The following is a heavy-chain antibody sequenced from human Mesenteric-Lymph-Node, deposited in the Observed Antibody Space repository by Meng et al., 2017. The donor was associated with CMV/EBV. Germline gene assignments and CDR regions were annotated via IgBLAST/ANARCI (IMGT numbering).Heavy chain of an antibody. CDR1: GYTFTSYG. CDR3: AREAQYPTEGFDY. Sequence: KAAGYTFTSYGNSWVRQAPGQGLEWMGWISAYNGNTNYAQKLQGRVTMTTDTSTSTAYMELRSLRSDDTAVYYCAREAQYPTEGFDYWGQGTLVTVSS. J-gene: IGHJ4*02. CDR2: ISAYNGNT. D-gene: IGHD1-1*01. V-gene: IGHV1-18*01.